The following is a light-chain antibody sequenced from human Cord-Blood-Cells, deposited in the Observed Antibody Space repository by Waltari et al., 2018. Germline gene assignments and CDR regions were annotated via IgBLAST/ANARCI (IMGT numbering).Light chain of an antibody. Sequence: DIVLPQSPGTLSLSPGESATLSCRASQSVSSSYLAWYQQKLGQAPRLLIYGASSRATGIPDRFSGSGSGTDFTLTISRLEPEDFALYYCQQYGSSRMYTFGQGTKLEIK. CDR2: GAS. J-gene: IGKJ2*01. V-gene: IGKV3-20*01. CDR3: QQYGSSRMYT. CDR1: QSVSSSY.